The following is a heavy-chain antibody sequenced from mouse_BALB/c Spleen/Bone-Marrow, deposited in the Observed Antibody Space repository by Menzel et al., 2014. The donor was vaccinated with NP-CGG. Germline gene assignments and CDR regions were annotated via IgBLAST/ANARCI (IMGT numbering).Heavy chain of an antibody. CDR3: ARHPIYYYGSSWGNYAMDY. CDR1: GFTFSSYT. Sequence: EVHLVESRGGLVQPGGSLKLSCAASGFTFSSYTMSWVRQTPEKRLEWVAYISNGGGSTHYPDTVKGRFTISRDNAKNTLYLQMSSLKSEDTAMYYCARHPIYYYGSSWGNYAMDYWGQGTSVTVSS. V-gene: IGHV5-12-2*01. J-gene: IGHJ4*01. D-gene: IGHD1-1*01. CDR2: ISNGGGST.